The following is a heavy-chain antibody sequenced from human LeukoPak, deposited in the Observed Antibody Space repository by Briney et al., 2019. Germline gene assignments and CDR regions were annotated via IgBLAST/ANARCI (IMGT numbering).Heavy chain of an antibody. V-gene: IGHV3-74*01. D-gene: IGHD3-22*01. Sequence: GGSLRLSCAASGFTLSSYWMHWVRQVPGKGLVWVSRINPDGSTTTYADSVKGRFTISRDNAKNTLYLQMNSLRAEDTAVYYCARASSITMTRGAFDIWGQGTMVTVSS. J-gene: IGHJ3*02. CDR3: ARASSITMTRGAFDI. CDR1: GFTLSSYW. CDR2: INPDGSTT.